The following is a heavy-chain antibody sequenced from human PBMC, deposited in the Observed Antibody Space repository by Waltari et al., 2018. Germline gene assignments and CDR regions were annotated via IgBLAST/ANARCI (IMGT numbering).Heavy chain of an antibody. CDR1: GFSLSSGSYY. CDR3: AGRGAKMFSI. V-gene: IGHV4-31*02. Sequence: QVQLQESGPGLVQPSQTLSLTCSVSGFSLSSGSYYWSWIRQHPGKCLEWFGYISHRGYTYYRPSLRSRLTLSVDTSKNQFSLKLNSVTAADTGVYFCAGRGAKMFSIWGRGTLVTVSS. D-gene: IGHD3-3*02. CDR2: ISHRGYT. J-gene: IGHJ4*02.